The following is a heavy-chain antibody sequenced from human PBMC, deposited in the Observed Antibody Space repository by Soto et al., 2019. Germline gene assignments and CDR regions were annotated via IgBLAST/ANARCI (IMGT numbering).Heavy chain of an antibody. V-gene: IGHV3-23*01. CDR1: GLTFSGYA. CDR2: INSGGGST. D-gene: IGHD3-22*01. J-gene: IGHJ1*01. CDR3: ASPYYDSSPFFKR. Sequence: GGSLRLSCAASGLTFSGYAMSWVRQAPGKGLEWVSAINSGGGSTYYADSAKGRFTISRDNSKNTLYLQVTRLRAEDTAVYYCASPYYDSSPFFKRWGQGTLVTVSS.